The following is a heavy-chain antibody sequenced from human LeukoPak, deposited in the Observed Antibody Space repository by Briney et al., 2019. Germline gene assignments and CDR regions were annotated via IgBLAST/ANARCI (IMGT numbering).Heavy chain of an antibody. V-gene: IGHV1-69*13. Sequence: ASVKVSCKASGGTFSSYAISWVRRAPGQGLEWMGGIIPILGTANDAQKFQGRVTITADESTSTAYMEVSSLRFEDTAVYYCARDLVVVVVTPSYGMDAWGQGTTVTVSS. CDR1: GGTFSSYA. D-gene: IGHD2-15*01. CDR3: ARDLVVVVVTPSYGMDA. CDR2: IIPILGTA. J-gene: IGHJ6*02.